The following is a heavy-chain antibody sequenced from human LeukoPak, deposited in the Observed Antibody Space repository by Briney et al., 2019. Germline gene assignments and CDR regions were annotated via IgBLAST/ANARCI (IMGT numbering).Heavy chain of an antibody. D-gene: IGHD5-12*01. CDR3: AKDISDRWLQDYYYYYGMDV. CDR1: GCIFDEYA. V-gene: IGHV3-9*01. Sequence: GGSLRLSCAGSGCIFDEYAMHWVRQAPGKGLEWVSGISWNSGSIGYADSVKGRFTISRDNAKNSLYLQMNSLRAEDTALYYCAKDISDRWLQDYYYYYGMDVWGQGTTVTVSS. J-gene: IGHJ6*02. CDR2: ISWNSGSI.